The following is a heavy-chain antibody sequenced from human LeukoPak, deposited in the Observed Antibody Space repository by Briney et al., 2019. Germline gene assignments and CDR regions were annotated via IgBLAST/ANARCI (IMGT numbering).Heavy chain of an antibody. CDR2: ISRSGSAI. Sequence: GGSLRLSCAASGFSFSSYSMNWVRQAPGKGLEWVSYISRSGSAIYYADSVKGRFTISRDNSKSTLYLQMNSLRAEDTAVYYCAKTKIFRWFDPWGQGTLVTVSS. CDR1: GFSFSSYS. V-gene: IGHV3-48*01. D-gene: IGHD1-7*01. CDR3: AKTKIFRWFDP. J-gene: IGHJ5*02.